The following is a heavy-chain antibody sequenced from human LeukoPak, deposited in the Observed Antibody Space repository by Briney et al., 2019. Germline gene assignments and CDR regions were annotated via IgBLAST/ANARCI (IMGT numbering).Heavy chain of an antibody. CDR1: GGSISSYY. D-gene: IGHD3-9*01. CDR2: IYYSGST. V-gene: IGHV4-59*12. CDR3: ARGDTYYDILTGYQH. J-gene: IGHJ4*02. Sequence: SETLSLTCTVSGGSISSYYWSWIRQPPGKGLEWIGYIYYSGSTNYNPSLKSRVTISVDTSKNQFSLKLSSVTAADTAVYYCARGDTYYDILTGYQHWGQGTLVTVSS.